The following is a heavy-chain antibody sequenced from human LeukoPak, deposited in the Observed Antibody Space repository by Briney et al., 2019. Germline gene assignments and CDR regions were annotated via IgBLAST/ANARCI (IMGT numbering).Heavy chain of an antibody. CDR3: ARKRYGDSDF. Sequence: PGGSLRLSCAASGVTFNNYYMSWGRQGPGKGLEWVANRKPDGGDKYYVDSVRGRSTISRDNAKNSLFLQMNSLRAEDTAVYYCARKRYGDSDFWGQGTLVTVSS. D-gene: IGHD4-17*01. V-gene: IGHV3-7*01. J-gene: IGHJ4*02. CDR2: RKPDGGDK. CDR1: GVTFNNYY.